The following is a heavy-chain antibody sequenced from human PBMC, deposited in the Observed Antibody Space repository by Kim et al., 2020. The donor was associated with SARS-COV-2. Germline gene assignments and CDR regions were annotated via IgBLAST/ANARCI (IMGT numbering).Heavy chain of an antibody. Sequence: GGSLRLSCAASGFTFSSYDMHWVRQATGKGLEWVSAIGTAGDTSYPGSVKGRFTISRENAKNSLYLQMNSLRAGDTAVYYCAREKRGGDYGYYGMDVWGPGATVTVSS. J-gene: IGHJ6*02. D-gene: IGHD3-10*01. CDR1: GFTFSSYD. V-gene: IGHV3-13*01. CDR3: AREKRGGDYGYYGMDV. CDR2: IGTAGDT.